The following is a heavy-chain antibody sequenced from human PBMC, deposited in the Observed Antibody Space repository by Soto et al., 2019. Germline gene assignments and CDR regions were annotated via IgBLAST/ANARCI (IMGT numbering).Heavy chain of an antibody. CDR3: ARVGGSYAVPHFDY. CDR2: IYHSGST. CDR1: GGSISSGGYS. J-gene: IGHJ4*02. D-gene: IGHD1-26*01. Sequence: PSETLSLTCAVSGGSISSGGYSWSWIRQPPGKGLEWIGYIYHSGSTYYNPSLKSRVTISVDRSKNQFSLKLSSVTAADTAVYYCARVGGSYAVPHFDYWGQGTLVTVSS. V-gene: IGHV4-30-2*01.